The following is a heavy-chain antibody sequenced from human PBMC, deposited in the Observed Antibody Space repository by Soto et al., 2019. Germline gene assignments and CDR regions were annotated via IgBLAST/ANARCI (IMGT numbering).Heavy chain of an antibody. CDR2: FDAEDGAA. J-gene: IGHJ4*02. D-gene: IGHD3-16*02. CDR1: GYTLTELS. CDR3: ATDLFPDYADAWVTFRPADY. V-gene: IGHV1-24*01. Sequence: QVELVQSGAEVKKPGASVKVSCKVSGYTLTELSMHWVRQAPGKGLVWMGVFDAEDGAASYAQNFQGRVTMTVDTSTDTAYMEVTSLRSEDTAVYYCATDLFPDYADAWVTFRPADYWGQGTQVTVSS.